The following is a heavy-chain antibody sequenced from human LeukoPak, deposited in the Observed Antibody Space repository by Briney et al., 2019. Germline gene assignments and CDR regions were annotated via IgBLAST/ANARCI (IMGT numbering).Heavy chain of an antibody. Sequence: GASVKVSCKTSGGTFSSYAISWVRQAPGQGLEWMGGTIPMFDTANYAHKFQGRVTITADESTSTTYMELSSLRSEDTAVYYCARDRRYYYDSSGPHKHWYFDLWGRGTLVTVSS. J-gene: IGHJ2*01. V-gene: IGHV1-69*13. CDR1: GGTFSSYA. D-gene: IGHD3-22*01. CDR3: ARDRRYYYDSSGPHKHWYFDL. CDR2: TIPMFDTA.